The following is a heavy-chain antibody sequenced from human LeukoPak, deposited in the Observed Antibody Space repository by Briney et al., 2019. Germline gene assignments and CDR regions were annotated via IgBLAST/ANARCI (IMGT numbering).Heavy chain of an antibody. Sequence: GASVKVSCKASGYTFTGYYMHWVRQAPGQGLEWMGWINPNSGGTNYAQKFQGWVTMTRDTSISTAYMELSRLRSDDTAVYYCARMGPLSGSGSYASWVDYWGQGTLVTVSS. CDR2: INPNSGGT. CDR3: ARMGPLSGSGSYASWVDY. D-gene: IGHD3-10*01. J-gene: IGHJ4*02. CDR1: GYTFTGYY. V-gene: IGHV1-2*04.